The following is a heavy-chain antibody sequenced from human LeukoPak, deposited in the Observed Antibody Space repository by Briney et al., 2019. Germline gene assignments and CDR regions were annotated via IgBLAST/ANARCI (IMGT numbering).Heavy chain of an antibody. CDR1: GGSFSGYY. V-gene: IGHV4-34*01. J-gene: IGHJ4*02. Sequence: SETLSLTCAVYGGSFSGYYWSWIRQPPGKGLEWVGEINHSGSTNYNPSLKSRVTISVDTSKNQFSLKLSSVTAADTAVYYCARVRPRVSVDYWGQGTLVTVSS. D-gene: IGHD2/OR15-2a*01. CDR3: ARVRPRVSVDY. CDR2: INHSGST.